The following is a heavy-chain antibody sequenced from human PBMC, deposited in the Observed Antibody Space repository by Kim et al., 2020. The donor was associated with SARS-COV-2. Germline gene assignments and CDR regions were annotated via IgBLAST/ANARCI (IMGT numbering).Heavy chain of an antibody. V-gene: IGHV3-66*01. CDR1: GFTVSSNY. J-gene: IGHJ3*02. D-gene: IGHD3-16*01. Sequence: GGSLRLSCAASGFTVSSNYMSWVRQAPGKGLEWVSVIYSGGSTYYADSVKGRFTISRDNSKNTLYLQMNSLRAEDTAVYYCAREIAGGAFDIWGQGTMVTVSS. CDR3: AREIAGGAFDI. CDR2: IYSGGST.